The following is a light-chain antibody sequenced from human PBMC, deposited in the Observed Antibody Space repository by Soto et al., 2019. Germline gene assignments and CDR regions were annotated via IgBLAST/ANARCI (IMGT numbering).Light chain of an antibody. CDR3: QQYGSSGT. CDR2: GAS. V-gene: IGKV3-20*01. CDR1: QSVGSD. J-gene: IGKJ1*01. Sequence: IVMTQSPATLSVSPGVRVTLSCRASQSVGSDLAWYQQKPGQAPRLLIYGASNRATGIPDRFSGSGSGTDFTLTISRLEPEDFAVYYCQQYGSSGTFAQGTKVDI.